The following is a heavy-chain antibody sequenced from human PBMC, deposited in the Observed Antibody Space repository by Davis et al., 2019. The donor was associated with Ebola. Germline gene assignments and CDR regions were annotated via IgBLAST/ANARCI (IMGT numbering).Heavy chain of an antibody. CDR2: ISAYNGNT. CDR1: GYTFTSYG. J-gene: IGHJ5*02. Sequence: AASVKVSCKASGYTFTSYGISWVRQAPGQGLEWMGWISAYNGNTNYAQKFQGRVTITADKSTSTAYMELSSLRSEDTAVYYCAKAATGGTGDYIWGTTISVGWFDPWGQGTLVTVSS. D-gene: IGHD3-16*01. CDR3: AKAATGGTGDYIWGTTISVGWFDP. V-gene: IGHV1-18*01.